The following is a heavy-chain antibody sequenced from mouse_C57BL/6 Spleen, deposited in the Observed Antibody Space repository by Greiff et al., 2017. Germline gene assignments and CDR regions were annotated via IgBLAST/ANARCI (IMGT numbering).Heavy chain of an antibody. Sequence: VQLQQPGAELVRPGSSVKLSCKASGYTFTSYWMHWVQQRPIQGLEWIGNIDPSDSETHSNQKFKDKATLTVDKSSSTAYMQLSSLTSEDSAVYYCARGGLRGDFAYWGQGTLVTVSA. D-gene: IGHD2-4*01. J-gene: IGHJ3*01. CDR3: ARGGLRGDFAY. CDR2: IDPSDSET. CDR1: GYTFTSYW. V-gene: IGHV1-52*01.